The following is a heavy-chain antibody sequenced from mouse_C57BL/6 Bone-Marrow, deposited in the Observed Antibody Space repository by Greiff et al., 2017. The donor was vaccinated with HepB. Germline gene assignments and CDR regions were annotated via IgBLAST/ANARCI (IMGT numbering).Heavy chain of an antibody. CDR3: ASMVTTVYYAVDY. CDR1: GYAFSSSW. V-gene: IGHV1-82*01. J-gene: IGHJ4*01. CDR2: IYPGDGDT. Sequence: QVQLKESGPELVKPGASVKISCKASGYAFSSSWMNWVKKRPGKGLEWIGRIYPGDGDTNYNGKFKGKATLTANKSSSTAYMQLSSLTSEDSAVYFCASMVTTVYYAVDYWGQGTSVTVSS. D-gene: IGHD2-2*01.